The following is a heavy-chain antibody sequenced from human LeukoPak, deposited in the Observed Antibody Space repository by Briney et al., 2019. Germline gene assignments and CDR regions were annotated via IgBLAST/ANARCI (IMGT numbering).Heavy chain of an antibody. D-gene: IGHD6-19*01. V-gene: IGHV3-7*01. CDR3: ARDQAVAGTTPVNAFDI. J-gene: IGHJ3*02. CDR1: GITFSRHW. Sequence: GGSLRLSCVASGITFSRHWMKWVRQAPGKGLEWVANIKQDGSEKFYVDSVKGRFTISRDNAKNSLYLQMSSLRPEDTALYYCARDQAVAGTTPVNAFDIWGQGTMVTVSS. CDR2: IKQDGSEK.